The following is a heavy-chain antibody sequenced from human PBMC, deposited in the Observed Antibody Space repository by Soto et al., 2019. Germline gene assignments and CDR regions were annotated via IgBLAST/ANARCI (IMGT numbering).Heavy chain of an antibody. J-gene: IGHJ6*02. V-gene: IGHV3-43*01. Sequence: GGSLRLSCAASGFTFDDYTMHWVRQAPGKGLEWVSLISWDGGSTYYADSVKGRFTISSDNSKNSLYLQMNSLRTEDTDLYYCAKEKMERGSYSKYYYYYGMDVWGQGTTVTVSS. CDR2: ISWDGGST. CDR3: AKEKMERGSYSKYYYYYGMDV. D-gene: IGHD3-16*01. CDR1: GFTFDDYT.